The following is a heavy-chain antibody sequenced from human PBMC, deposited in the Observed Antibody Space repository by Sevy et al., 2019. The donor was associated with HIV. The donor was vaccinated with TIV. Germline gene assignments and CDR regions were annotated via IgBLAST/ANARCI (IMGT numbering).Heavy chain of an antibody. J-gene: IGHJ6*02. V-gene: IGHV3-49*03. D-gene: IGHD2-2*01. Sequence: GGSLRLSCTTSGFTFGDYGMSWFRQAPGKGLEWIGFIRSKPYGGATEYAASVKGRFTISRDDSKSIASLQMSSLKTEDTAVYYCSRAPPPRLCSSASCYEGDYYYYGMDVWGQGTTVTVSS. CDR2: IRSKPYGGAT. CDR3: SRAPPPRLCSSASCYEGDYYYYGMDV. CDR1: GFTFGDYG.